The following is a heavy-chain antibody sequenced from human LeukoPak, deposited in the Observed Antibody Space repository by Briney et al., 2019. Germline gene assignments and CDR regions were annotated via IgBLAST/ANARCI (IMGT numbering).Heavy chain of an antibody. V-gene: IGHV3-30*02. Sequence: PGGSLRLSCAASGFTFSTYAMHWVRRAPGKGLEWMTFTRSDGSEKYYADSVKGRFTISRDNSKNTLYLQMNSLRAEDTAVYYCAKGGGEGKTTEVDIFDYWGQGTLVTVSS. CDR2: TRSDGSEK. D-gene: IGHD1-1*01. CDR1: GFTFSTYA. CDR3: AKGGGEGKTTEVDIFDY. J-gene: IGHJ4*02.